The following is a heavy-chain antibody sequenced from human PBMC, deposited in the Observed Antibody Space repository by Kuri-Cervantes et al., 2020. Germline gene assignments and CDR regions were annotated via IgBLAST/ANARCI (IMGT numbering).Heavy chain of an antibody. CDR3: AKEEVGSGWPYYYYYYGMDV. CDR2: ISYDGSNK. CDR1: GFTFSSYG. V-gene: IGHV3-30*18. J-gene: IGHJ6*02. D-gene: IGHD6-19*01. Sequence: GESLKISCAASGFTFSSYGMHWVRQAPGKGLEWVAVISYDGSNKYYADPVKGRFTISRDNSKNTLYLQMNSLRAEDTAVYHCAKEEVGSGWPYYYYYYGMDVWGQGTTVTVSS.